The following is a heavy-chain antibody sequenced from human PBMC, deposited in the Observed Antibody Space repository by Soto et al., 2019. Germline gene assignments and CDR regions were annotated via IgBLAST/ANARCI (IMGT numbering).Heavy chain of an antibody. J-gene: IGHJ4*02. CDR1: GFTFSSYA. CDR3: ANVGRIQLWCKYYFDY. D-gene: IGHD5-18*01. CDR2: ISGSGGST. Sequence: PGGSLRLSCAASGFTFSSYAMSWVSQAPGKGLEWVSAISGSGGSTYYADSVKGRFTISRDNSKNTLYLQMNSLRAEDTAVYYCANVGRIQLWCKYYFDYWGQGTLVTDSS. V-gene: IGHV3-23*01.